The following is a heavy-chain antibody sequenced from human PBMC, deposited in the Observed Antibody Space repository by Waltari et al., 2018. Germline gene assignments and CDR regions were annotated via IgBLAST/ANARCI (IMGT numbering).Heavy chain of an antibody. D-gene: IGHD1-26*01. CDR2: ISGSGGST. V-gene: IGHV3-23*04. J-gene: IGHJ3*02. Sequence: EVQLVESGGGLVQPGGSLRLSCAASGFTFSSYAMSWVRQAPGKGLEWVSAISGSGGSTYYADSVKGRFTISRDNSKNTLYLQMNSLRAEDTAVYYCAKDRLRIVGATMGAFAIWGQGTMVTVSS. CDR3: AKDRLRIVGATMGAFAI. CDR1: GFTFSSYA.